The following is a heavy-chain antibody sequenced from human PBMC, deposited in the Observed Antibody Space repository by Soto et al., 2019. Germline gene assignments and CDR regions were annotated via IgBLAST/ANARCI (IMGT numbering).Heavy chain of an antibody. J-gene: IGHJ3*02. CDR1: GFTFSSYA. Sequence: GGSLRLSCAASGFTFSSYAMSWVRQAPGKGLEWVSAISGSGGSTYYADSVKGRFTISRDNSKNTLYLQMNSLRAEDTAVYYCANLVGIYDYIWGRPLTRRDAFDIWGQGTMVTVSS. CDR3: ANLVGIYDYIWGRPLTRRDAFDI. D-gene: IGHD3-16*01. V-gene: IGHV3-23*01. CDR2: ISGSGGST.